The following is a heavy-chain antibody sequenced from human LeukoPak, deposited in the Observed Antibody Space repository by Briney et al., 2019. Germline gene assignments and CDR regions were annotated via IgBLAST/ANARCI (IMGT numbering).Heavy chain of an antibody. D-gene: IGHD3-22*01. CDR2: IYYSGST. Sequence: SETLSLTCTVSGGSISSGGYYWSWIRQHPGKGLEWIGYIYYSGSTYYNPSLKSRVTISVDTSKNQFSLKLSSVTAADTAVYYCARVSSGYSLYFYYWGQGTLVTVSS. V-gene: IGHV4-31*03. J-gene: IGHJ4*02. CDR3: ARVSSGYSLYFYY. CDR1: GGSISSGGYY.